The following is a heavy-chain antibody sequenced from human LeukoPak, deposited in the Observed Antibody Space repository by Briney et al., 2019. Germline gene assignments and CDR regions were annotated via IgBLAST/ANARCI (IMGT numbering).Heavy chain of an antibody. D-gene: IGHD2-15*01. J-gene: IGHJ6*04. CDR3: AKDAGLLLRYYYYGMDV. CDR1: GFIFSGYG. V-gene: IGHV3-30*18. CDR2: ISYDGSNK. Sequence: GRSLRLSCAASGFIFSGYGMHWVRQAPGKGLEWAAVISYDGSNKYYADSVKGRFTISRDNSKNTLYLQMNSLRAEDTAVYYCAKDAGLLLRYYYYGMDVWGKGTTVTVSS.